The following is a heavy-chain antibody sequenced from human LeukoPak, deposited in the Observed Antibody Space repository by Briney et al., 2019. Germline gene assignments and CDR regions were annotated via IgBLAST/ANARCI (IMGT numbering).Heavy chain of an antibody. D-gene: IGHD4-17*01. CDR1: GGTFSSYA. CDR2: ISAYYGDT. J-gene: IGHJ5*02. Sequence: ASVKVSCKASGGTFSSYAISWVRQAPGQGLEWMGWISAYYGDTEYAQKFQGRVTMTTETSTNTAYMELRSLRSDDTAVYYCARRLDDYGDYVGWFDPWGQGTLVTVSS. CDR3: ARRLDDYGDYVGWFDP. V-gene: IGHV1-18*01.